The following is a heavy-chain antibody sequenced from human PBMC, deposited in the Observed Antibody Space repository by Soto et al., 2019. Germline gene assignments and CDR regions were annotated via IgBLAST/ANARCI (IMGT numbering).Heavy chain of an antibody. CDR2: IYYSGST. D-gene: IGHD2-2*02. Sequence: PWETLSLTCTVSGGSISSYYWSWIRQPPGKGLEWIGYIYYSGSTNYNPSLKSRVTISVDTSKNQFSLKLSSVTAAETAVYYCARDMGYCSSTSCYTRTYYYYYGMDVWGQGTTVTVSS. V-gene: IGHV4-59*01. CDR3: ARDMGYCSSTSCYTRTYYYYYGMDV. CDR1: GGSISSYY. J-gene: IGHJ6*02.